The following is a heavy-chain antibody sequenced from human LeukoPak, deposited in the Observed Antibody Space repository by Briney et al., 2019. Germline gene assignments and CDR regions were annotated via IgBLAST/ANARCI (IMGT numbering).Heavy chain of an antibody. J-gene: IGHJ6*03. CDR1: GYTFTGYY. Sequence: ASVKVSCKASGYTFTGYYMHWVRQAPGQGLEWMGWINPNSGGTNYAQKFQGRVTMTRDTSISTAYMELSRLRSYDTAVYYCARAQMGINCSGGSCASGYYYYMDVWGKGTTVTVSS. CDR3: ARAQMGINCSGGSCASGYYYYMDV. CDR2: INPNSGGT. D-gene: IGHD2-15*01. V-gene: IGHV1-2*02.